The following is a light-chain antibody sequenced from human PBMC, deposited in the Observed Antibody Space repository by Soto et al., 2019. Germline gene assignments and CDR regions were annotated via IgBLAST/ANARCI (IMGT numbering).Light chain of an antibody. CDR2: GAS. Sequence: EVVMTQSPATLSASPGQRATLSCRASQTISSNVAWYQQKPGQAPRLLIYGASTRATGIPARFSGSGSGTEFTITISSLQSEDFAVYYCQQYNDWPPLTVGGGTKVEIK. CDR1: QTISSN. V-gene: IGKV3-15*01. CDR3: QQYNDWPPLT. J-gene: IGKJ4*01.